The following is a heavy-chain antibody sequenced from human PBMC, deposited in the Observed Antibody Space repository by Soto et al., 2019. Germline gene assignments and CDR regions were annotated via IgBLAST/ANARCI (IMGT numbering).Heavy chain of an antibody. CDR2: ISSSGSTI. Sequence: GGSLRLSCAASGFTFSDYYMSWIRQAPGKGLEWVSYISSSGSTIYYADSVKGRFTISRDNAKNSLYLQMNSLRAEDTAVYYCARDRDLSSSWFGELFDYWGQGTLVTVSS. V-gene: IGHV3-11*01. J-gene: IGHJ4*02. CDR3: ARDRDLSSSWFGELFDY. CDR1: GFTFSDYY. D-gene: IGHD3-10*01.